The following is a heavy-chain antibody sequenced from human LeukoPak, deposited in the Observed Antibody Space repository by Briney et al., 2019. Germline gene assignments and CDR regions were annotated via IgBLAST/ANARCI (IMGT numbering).Heavy chain of an antibody. CDR3: ATKQWLAPPPDS. D-gene: IGHD6-19*01. V-gene: IGHV3-74*01. Sequence: PGGSFTLYCAASGFTVSKYWMLWVRQAQGTGLESVSRINTYATVTTYADSVKGRFTGSRDNADNTMFLQMNSVRDEDTAVYYCATKQWLAPPPDSWGQGTPVTVSS. J-gene: IGHJ4*02. CDR1: GFTVSKYW. CDR2: INTYATVT.